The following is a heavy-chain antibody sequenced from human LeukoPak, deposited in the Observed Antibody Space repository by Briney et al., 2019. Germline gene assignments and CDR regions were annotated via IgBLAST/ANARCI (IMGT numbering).Heavy chain of an antibody. V-gene: IGHV1-2*06. D-gene: IGHD4-11*01. CDR2: IHPNSGDT. CDR3: ARDGGNYQFY. Sequence: GASVKVSCKASGYTFTGYFMHWVRQAPGQGLEWMGRIHPNSGDTNFAQKFQDGVTLTTDTSITTAYMELTSLRSDDTAVYYCARDGGNYQFYWGQGTLVTVSS. CDR1: GYTFTGYF. J-gene: IGHJ4*02.